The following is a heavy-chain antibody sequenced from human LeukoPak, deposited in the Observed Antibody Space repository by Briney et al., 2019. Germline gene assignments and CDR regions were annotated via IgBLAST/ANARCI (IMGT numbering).Heavy chain of an antibody. V-gene: IGHV3-30-3*01. D-gene: IGHD2-2*01. CDR2: ISYDRSNK. J-gene: IGHJ4*02. CDR3: ARVRGYCSSTSCFNFDH. Sequence: GSLLLSCAASGFTFSSYAMHWVRPAPGKGLEGVAVISYDRSNKYYADSVKGRFTISRDNSKNTLYLQMNSLRAEDTAVYYCARVRGYCSSTSCFNFDHWGQGTLVTVSS. CDR1: GFTFSSYA.